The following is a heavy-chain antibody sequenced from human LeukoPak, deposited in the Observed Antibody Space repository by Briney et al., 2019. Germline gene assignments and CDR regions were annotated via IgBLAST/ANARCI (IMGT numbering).Heavy chain of an antibody. CDR1: GFTFSSYS. CDR3: ARDGGSGWSYFDH. J-gene: IGHJ4*02. Sequence: GGSLRLSCAASGFTFSSYSMNWVRQAPGKGLEWVSYISSSSSTIYYADSVKGRFTISRDNAKNSLYLQMNSLRAEDTAVYYCARDGGSGWSYFDHWGQGTLVTVSS. CDR2: ISSSSSTI. D-gene: IGHD6-19*01. V-gene: IGHV3-48*01.